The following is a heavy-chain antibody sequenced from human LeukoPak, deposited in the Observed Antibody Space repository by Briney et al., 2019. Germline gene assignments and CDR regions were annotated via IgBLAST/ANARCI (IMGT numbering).Heavy chain of an antibody. D-gene: IGHD2-15*01. J-gene: IGHJ5*02. CDR1: GFTFSDYY. V-gene: IGHV3-23*01. CDR2: ISGSGGST. CDR3: AKGVAARGFDP. Sequence: GGSLRLSCAASGFTFSDYYMSWVRQAPGKGLEWVSAISGSGGSTYYADSVKGGFTISRDNSKNTLYLQMNSLRAEDTAVYYCAKGVAARGFDPWGQGTLVTVSS.